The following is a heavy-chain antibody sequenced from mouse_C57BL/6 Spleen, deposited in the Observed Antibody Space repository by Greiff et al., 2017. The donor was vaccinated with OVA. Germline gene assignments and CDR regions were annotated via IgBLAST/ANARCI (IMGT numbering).Heavy chain of an antibody. V-gene: IGHV5-6*02. Sequence: DVMLVESGGDLVKPGGSLKLSCAASGFTFSSYGMSWVRQTPDKRLEWVATISSGGSYTYYPDSVKGRFTISRDNAKNTLYLQMSRLKAEDTAMYDCAILEGFDYWGQGTTLTVSS. J-gene: IGHJ2*01. CDR3: AILEGFDY. CDR2: ISSGGSYT. CDR1: GFTFSSYG.